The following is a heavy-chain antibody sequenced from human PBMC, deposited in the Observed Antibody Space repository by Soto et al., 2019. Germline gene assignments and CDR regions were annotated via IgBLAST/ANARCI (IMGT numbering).Heavy chain of an antibody. CDR3: ARDGFYTDTSGSKDDGFDY. Sequence: QVQLQESGPGLVKPSETLSLTCAVSGGSFGSYSWNWIRQPPGKGLEWIGKIYYSGSTGYNPSLXGRVTISLDTXXNXFXXKLSSVTAADTAVYYCARDGFYTDTSGSKDDGFDYWGQGTLVTVSA. V-gene: IGHV4-59*01. D-gene: IGHD3-22*01. CDR2: IYYSGST. J-gene: IGHJ4*02. CDR1: GGSFGSYS.